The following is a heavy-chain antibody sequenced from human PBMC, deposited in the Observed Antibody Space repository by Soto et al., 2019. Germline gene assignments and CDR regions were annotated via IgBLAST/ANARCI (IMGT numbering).Heavy chain of an antibody. CDR1: GGSLTGYY. CDR2: VKDGGST. J-gene: IGHJ4*02. D-gene: IGHD5-12*01. Sequence: QVQLQQWGAGLLKPSENLSLTCTVNGGSLTGYYWSWIRQPPGKGLEWIGEVKDGGSTNYSPSLRGRVSISAVTSKNHFSLRLNSVTAADTAVYFCARGQEGIVATHWDQGALVTVSS. V-gene: IGHV4-34*01. CDR3: ARGQEGIVATH.